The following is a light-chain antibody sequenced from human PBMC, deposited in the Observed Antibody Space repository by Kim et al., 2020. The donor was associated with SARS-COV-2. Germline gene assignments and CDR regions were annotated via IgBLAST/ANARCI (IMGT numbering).Light chain of an antibody. Sequence: DIQMTQSPSTLSASVGDRVAITCRASENINYWLAWYQQKPGKAPKLLIYDASILQSGVPSRFSGSGFGTEFTLTISALQPDDFGSYYCQQYNYYPWTFGQGTKVDIK. CDR2: DAS. CDR1: ENINYW. J-gene: IGKJ1*01. CDR3: QQYNYYPWT. V-gene: IGKV1-5*01.